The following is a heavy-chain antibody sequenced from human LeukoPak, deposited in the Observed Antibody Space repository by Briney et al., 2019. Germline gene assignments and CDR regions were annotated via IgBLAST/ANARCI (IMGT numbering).Heavy chain of an antibody. J-gene: IGHJ3*02. CDR3: ACPIAVAGAFDI. CDR1: GFTFSSYA. V-gene: IGHV3-30*04. D-gene: IGHD6-19*01. CDR2: ISYDGSNK. Sequence: GRSLRLSCAASGFTFSSYAMHWVRQAPGKGLEWVAVISYDGSNKYYADSVKGRFTISRDNSKNTLYLQMNSLRAEDTAVYYCACPIAVAGAFDIWGQGTMVTVSS.